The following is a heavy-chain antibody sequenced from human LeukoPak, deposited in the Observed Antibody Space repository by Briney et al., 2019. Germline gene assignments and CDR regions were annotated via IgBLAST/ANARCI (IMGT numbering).Heavy chain of an antibody. CDR1: GFTFSSYG. Sequence: PGGSLRLSCAASGFTFSSYGMHWVRQAPGKGLEWVAFIRYDGSNKYYADFVKGRFTISRDNSKNTLYLQMNSLRAEDTAVYYCAKAGYYYDSSGGGAFDIWGQGTMVTVS. V-gene: IGHV3-30*02. D-gene: IGHD3-22*01. CDR3: AKAGYYYDSSGGGAFDI. J-gene: IGHJ3*02. CDR2: IRYDGSNK.